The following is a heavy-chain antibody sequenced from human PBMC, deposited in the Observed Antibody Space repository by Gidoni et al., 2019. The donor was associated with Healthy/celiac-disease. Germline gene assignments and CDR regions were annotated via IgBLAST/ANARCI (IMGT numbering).Heavy chain of an antibody. CDR3: AKDPYCSGGSCYERLDLDY. D-gene: IGHD2-15*01. CDR2: ISYDGSNK. J-gene: IGHJ4*02. V-gene: IGHV3-30*18. CDR1: GFTFSSYG. Sequence: QVQLVASGGGVVQPGRSLRLSCAASGFTFSSYGMHWVRQAPGKGLEGVAVISYDGSNKYYADSVKGRFTISRDNSKNTLYLQMNSLRAEDTAVYYCAKDPYCSGGSCYERLDLDYWGQGTLVTVSS.